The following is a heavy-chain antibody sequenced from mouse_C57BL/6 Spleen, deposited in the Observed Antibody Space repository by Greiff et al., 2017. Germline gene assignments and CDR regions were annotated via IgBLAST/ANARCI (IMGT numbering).Heavy chain of an antibody. CDR1: GYTFTSYW. D-gene: IGHD1-1*01. CDR2: IDPSDSYT. Sequence: QVQLKQPGAELVMPGASVKLSCKASGYTFTSYWMHWVKQRPGQGLEWIGEIDPSDSYTNYNQKFKGKSTLTVDKSSSTAYMQLSSLTSEDSAVYYGARWGSSWYFDVWGTGTTVTVSS. J-gene: IGHJ1*03. CDR3: ARWGSSWYFDV. V-gene: IGHV1-69*01.